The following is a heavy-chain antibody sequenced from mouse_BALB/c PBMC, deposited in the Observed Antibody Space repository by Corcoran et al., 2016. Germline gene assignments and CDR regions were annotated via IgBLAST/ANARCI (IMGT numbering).Heavy chain of an antibody. CDR2: IDPANGNT. J-gene: IGHJ1*01. D-gene: IGHD4-1*01. Sequence: EVQLQQSGAELVKPGASVKLSCTAYGFNIKDTYMHWVKQRPEQGLEWIGRIDPANGNTKYDPKFQGKATITADTSSNTAYLQLSSLTSEDTAVDYCANWDWYFDVWGAGTTVTVSS. CDR3: ANWDWYFDV. CDR1: GFNIKDTY. V-gene: IGHV14-3*02.